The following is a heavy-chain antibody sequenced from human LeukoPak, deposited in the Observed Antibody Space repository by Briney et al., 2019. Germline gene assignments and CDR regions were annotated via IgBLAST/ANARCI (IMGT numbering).Heavy chain of an antibody. Sequence: SETLSLTCTVSGGSFSDYYWSWIRQPAGKGLEWIGRIYTSGSTNYNPSLKSRVTMSLDMSKNQFSLKLNSVTAADTAVYYCTRGAGWLIDYWGQGILVTVSS. CDR2: IYTSGST. CDR1: GGSFSDYY. J-gene: IGHJ4*02. D-gene: IGHD3-16*01. CDR3: TRGAGWLIDY. V-gene: IGHV4-4*07.